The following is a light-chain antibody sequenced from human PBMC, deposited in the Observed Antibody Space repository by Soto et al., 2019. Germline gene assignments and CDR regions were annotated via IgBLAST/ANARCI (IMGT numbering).Light chain of an antibody. CDR3: QSFDSSLSASV. V-gene: IGLV1-40*01. CDR1: SSNIGAGYD. CDR2: GNN. Sequence: QYVLTQPPSVSGAPGQRVTISCTGNSSNIGAGYDVHWYQQLPGTAPKLLINGNNNRPSGVPDRFSGSKSGTSASLAITGLQSEDEADYDCQSFDSSLSASVFGGGTKHTVL. J-gene: IGLJ3*02.